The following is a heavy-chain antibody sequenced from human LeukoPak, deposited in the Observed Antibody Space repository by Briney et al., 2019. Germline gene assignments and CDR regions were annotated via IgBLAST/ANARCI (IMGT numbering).Heavy chain of an antibody. D-gene: IGHD2-21*01. Sequence: GGSLRLSCAASGFTFSTYAMSWVRQAPGKGLEWVSGLTGGGGGTSYADSVKGRFTISRDNSKNTLYVQMNSLRAEDTAVYYCAKDKGAVAGTFDYWGQGTLVTVSS. CDR3: AKDKGAVAGTFDY. CDR1: GFTFSTYA. CDR2: LTGGGGGT. V-gene: IGHV3-23*01. J-gene: IGHJ4*02.